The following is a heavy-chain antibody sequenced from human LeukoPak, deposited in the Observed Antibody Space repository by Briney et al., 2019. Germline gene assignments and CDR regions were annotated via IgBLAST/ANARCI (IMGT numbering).Heavy chain of an antibody. CDR3: ARGQRFPYYYDSSGPVDY. V-gene: IGHV4-4*02. CDR1: GASITSSNW. CDR2: IYYSGST. D-gene: IGHD3-22*01. J-gene: IGHJ4*02. Sequence: PSETLSLTCAVSGASITSSNWWCWVRQPPEKGLEWVGEIYYSGSTDYNPSLKSRVSISVDRSQNQYSLNLTSVTAADTAVYYCARGQRFPYYYDSSGPVDYWGQGTLVTVSS.